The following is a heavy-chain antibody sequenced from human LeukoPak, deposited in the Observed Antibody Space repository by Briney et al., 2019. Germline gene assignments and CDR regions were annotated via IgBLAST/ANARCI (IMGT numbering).Heavy chain of an antibody. D-gene: IGHD3-10*01. Sequence: HPGGSLRLSCAASGFTFSNYAMTWVRQAPGKGLEWVSILSDSGVYTYYVDSVKGRFTISRDNSKNTLYLQMNSLRAEDTAVYYCAKVTYGSGTYGAFDSWGQGTLVTVSS. CDR3: AKVTYGSGTYGAFDS. V-gene: IGHV3-23*01. CDR2: LSDSGVYT. J-gene: IGHJ4*02. CDR1: GFTFSNYA.